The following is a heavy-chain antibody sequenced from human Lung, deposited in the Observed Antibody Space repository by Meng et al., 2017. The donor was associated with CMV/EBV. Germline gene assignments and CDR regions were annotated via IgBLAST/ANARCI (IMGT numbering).Heavy chain of an antibody. CDR3: ATELITTAGTRRDY. Sequence: GGSXRLXCAASGFTFSSYWMHWVRQVPGKGLVWVARINSDGSSTSYADSVKGRFTISRDNAKNTLYLQMNSLRAEDTAVYYCATELITTAGTRRDYWGQGXLVTFSS. CDR1: GFTFSSYW. V-gene: IGHV3-74*01. D-gene: IGHD6-13*01. J-gene: IGHJ4*02. CDR2: INSDGSST.